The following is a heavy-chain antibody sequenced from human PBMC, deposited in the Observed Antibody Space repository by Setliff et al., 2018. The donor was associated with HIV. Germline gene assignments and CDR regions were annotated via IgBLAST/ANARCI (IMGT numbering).Heavy chain of an antibody. Sequence: GGSLRLSCAASGFAFSSHQMSWVRQAPGKGLECVGLISYDGSATYYADSVKGRFIISRDDSESTLFLQMNSLRVDDTAVYYCARVRYCGSPSCRKEFDFWGQGTLVTVSS. CDR3: ARVRYCGSPSCRKEFDF. V-gene: IGHV3-30*04. CDR1: GFAFSSHQ. D-gene: IGHD2-21*01. CDR2: ISYDGSAT. J-gene: IGHJ4*02.